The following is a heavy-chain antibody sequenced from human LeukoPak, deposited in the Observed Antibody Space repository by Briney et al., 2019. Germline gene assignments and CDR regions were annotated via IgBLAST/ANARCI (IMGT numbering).Heavy chain of an antibody. CDR2: ISGSGGST. Sequence: GGSLRLSCSASGFTFSSYWMSWVRQAPGKGLEWVSAISGSGGSTYYADSVKGRFTISRDNAKNSLYLQMNSLRAEDTAVYYCARVPDWGRRDYYYYMDVWGKGTTVTVSS. D-gene: IGHD3-16*01. CDR1: GFTFSSYW. J-gene: IGHJ6*03. V-gene: IGHV3-23*01. CDR3: ARVPDWGRRDYYYYMDV.